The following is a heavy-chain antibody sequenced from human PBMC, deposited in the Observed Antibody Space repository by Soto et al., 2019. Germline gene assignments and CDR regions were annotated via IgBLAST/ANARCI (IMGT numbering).Heavy chain of an antibody. J-gene: IGHJ4*02. Sequence: QVQLVESGGGSVNPGGSLRLSCAASGFTFSDYYMSWIRQAPGKGLEWVSYISSSGSTIYYADSVKGRFTISRDNAKNSLYLQMNSLRSEDTAVYYCARSLVTQNYFDYWGQGTLVTVSS. CDR1: GFTFSDYY. V-gene: IGHV3-11*01. CDR2: ISSSGSTI. D-gene: IGHD2-21*02. CDR3: ARSLVTQNYFDY.